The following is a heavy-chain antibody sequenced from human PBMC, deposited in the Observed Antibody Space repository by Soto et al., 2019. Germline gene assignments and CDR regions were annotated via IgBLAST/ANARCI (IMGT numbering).Heavy chain of an antibody. V-gene: IGHV3-30*18. CDR3: AKDSGYSSGSLRY. CDR1: GFTFSSYG. J-gene: IGHJ4*02. CDR2: ISYDGSNK. Sequence: GGSLRLSCAASGFTFSSYGMHWVRQAPGKGLEWVAVISYDGSNKYYADSVKGRFTISRDNSKNTLYLQMNSLRAEDTAVYYCAKDSGYSSGSLRYWGQGTLVTVSS. D-gene: IGHD6-19*01.